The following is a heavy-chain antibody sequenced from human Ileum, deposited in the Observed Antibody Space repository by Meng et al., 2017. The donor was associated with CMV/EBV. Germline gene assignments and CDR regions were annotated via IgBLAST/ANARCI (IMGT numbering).Heavy chain of an antibody. CDR2: INPNSGGT. CDR3: ARVGDFWSGYYKETNYFDY. Sequence: ASVKVSCKASGYTFTGYYMHWVRQAPGQGLEWMGWINPNSGGTNYAQKFQGRVTMTRDTSISTAYMGLSRLRSDDTAVYYCARVGDFWSGYYKETNYFDYWGQGTLVTVSS. CDR1: GYTFTGYY. V-gene: IGHV1-2*02. J-gene: IGHJ4*02. D-gene: IGHD3-3*01.